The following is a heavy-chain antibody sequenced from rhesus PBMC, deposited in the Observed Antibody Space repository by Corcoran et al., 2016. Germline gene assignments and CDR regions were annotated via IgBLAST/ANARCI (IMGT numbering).Heavy chain of an antibody. J-gene: IGHJ3*01. V-gene: IGHV3-8*01. CDR1: GFTFSSYG. D-gene: IGHD3-9*01. Sequence: EVQLVETGGGLVQPGGSLKLSCAASGFTFSSYGMHWARRAPGQGLEWVSAINTGGGSTWYTDSVKGRFTISRENAKNTLYLQMDSLRAEDTAVYYCATGTRNAFDFWGQGLRVTVSS. CDR3: ATGTRNAFDF. CDR2: INTGGGST.